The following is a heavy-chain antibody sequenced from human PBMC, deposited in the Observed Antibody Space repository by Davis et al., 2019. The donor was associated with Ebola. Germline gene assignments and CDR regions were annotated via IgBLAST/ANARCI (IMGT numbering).Heavy chain of an antibody. CDR1: GGSISSGGYS. Sequence: SETLSLTCAVSGGSISSGGYSWSWIRQPPGKGLEWIGYIYHSGSTYYNPSLKSRVTISVDTSKNQFSLKLSSVTAADTAVYYCARTTRASGWFLDYWGQGALVTVSS. CDR3: ARTTRASGWFLDY. J-gene: IGHJ4*02. V-gene: IGHV4-30-2*01. D-gene: IGHD6-19*01. CDR2: IYHSGST.